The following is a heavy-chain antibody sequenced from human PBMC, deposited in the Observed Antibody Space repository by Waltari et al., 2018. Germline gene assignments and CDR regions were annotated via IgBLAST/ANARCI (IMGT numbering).Heavy chain of an antibody. J-gene: IGHJ6*03. CDR3: ARGSFGVVIRSVYYYMDV. V-gene: IGHV4-59*01. D-gene: IGHD3-3*02. CDR1: GGSISTYY. CDR2: IYYSGST. Sequence: QVQLQESGPGLVKPSETLSLTCTVSGGSISTYYWTWIRQPPGKGLEWIGYIYYSGSTNYNPSLKSRLTISVDTSKNQFSLRLSSVTAADTAVYYCARGSFGVVIRSVYYYMDVWGKGTTVTVSS.